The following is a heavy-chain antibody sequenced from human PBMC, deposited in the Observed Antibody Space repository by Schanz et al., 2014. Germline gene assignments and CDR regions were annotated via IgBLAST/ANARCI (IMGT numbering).Heavy chain of an antibody. CDR1: GFTFHTYD. CDR3: AKSKSQLPLFDY. J-gene: IGHJ4*02. CDR2: ISHDGHRD. D-gene: IGHD2-21*01. Sequence: VQLLESGGGLVQPGRSLRLSCAASGFTFHTYDMHWVRQAPGKGLEWVAQISHDGHRDFYADSVKGRFTISRDSSKNTLYLQMNSLRADDTAVYYCAKSKSQLPLFDYWGQGTLVAVSS. V-gene: IGHV3-30-3*02.